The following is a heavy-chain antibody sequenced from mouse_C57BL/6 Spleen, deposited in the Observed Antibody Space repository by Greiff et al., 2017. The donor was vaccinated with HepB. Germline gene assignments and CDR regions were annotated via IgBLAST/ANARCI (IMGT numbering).Heavy chain of an antibody. CDR1: GYTFTDYE. CDR2: IDPETGDT. J-gene: IGHJ2*01. CDR3: TRSTVVAGDYFDY. Sequence: VQRVESGAELVRPGASVTLSCKASGYTFTDYEMHWVKQTPVHGLEWIGAIDPETGDTAYNQKFKGKAILTADKSSSTAYMELRSLTSEDSAVYYCTRSTVVAGDYFDYWGQGTTLTVSS. D-gene: IGHD1-1*01. V-gene: IGHV1-15*01.